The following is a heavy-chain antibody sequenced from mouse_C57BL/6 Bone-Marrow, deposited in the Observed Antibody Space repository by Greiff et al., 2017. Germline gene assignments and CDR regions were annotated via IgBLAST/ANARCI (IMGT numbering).Heavy chain of an antibody. D-gene: IGHD1-1*01. CDR3: TTFPLITSVVATDYFDY. V-gene: IGHV14-4*01. CDR2: IDPENGDT. J-gene: IGHJ2*01. Sequence: EVKLQQSGAELVRPGASVKLSCTASGFNIKDDYMHWVKQRPEQGLEWIGWIDPENGDTEYASKFQGKATITADTSSNTAYLQLSSLTSEDTAVFYCTTFPLITSVVATDYFDYWGQGTTLTVSS. CDR1: GFNIKDDY.